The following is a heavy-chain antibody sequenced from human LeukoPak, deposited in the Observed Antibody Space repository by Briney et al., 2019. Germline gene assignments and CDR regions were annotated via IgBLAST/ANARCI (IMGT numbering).Heavy chain of an antibody. CDR1: GYTFTSYD. D-gene: IGHD3-22*01. V-gene: IGHV1-8*03. J-gene: IGHJ5*02. CDR2: MNPNCGNT. Sequence: GSVRVSCKASGYTFTSYDMNWVRQAPGQRLEWMGWMNPNCGNTCYSQNFQGRVTITSNTSISTAYMELISLRSEDTAVYYCARMYYYDNSNENWFDPWGQGTLVTVSS. CDR3: ARMYYYDNSNENWFDP.